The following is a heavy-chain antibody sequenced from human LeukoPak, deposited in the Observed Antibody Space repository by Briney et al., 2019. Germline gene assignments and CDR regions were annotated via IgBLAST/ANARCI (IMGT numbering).Heavy chain of an antibody. CDR2: INSDGSTT. CDR1: GFTFRSYW. CDR3: ARAYCGADCYRSPLDD. D-gene: IGHD2-21*02. Sequence: GGSLRLSCAASGFTFRSYWMHWVRQAPGKGLVWVSRINSDGSTTIYADSVKGRFTISRDNAKNTLYLQMNSLRVEDTAVYYCARAYCGADCYRSPLDDWGQGTLVTVSS. J-gene: IGHJ4*02. V-gene: IGHV3-74*01.